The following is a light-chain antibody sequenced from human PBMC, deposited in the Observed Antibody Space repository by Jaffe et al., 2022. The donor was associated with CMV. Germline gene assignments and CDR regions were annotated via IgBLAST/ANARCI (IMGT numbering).Light chain of an antibody. J-gene: IGKJ1*01. Sequence: DVVMTQSPLSLSVTLGQPASISCRSSQSLVHRDGNIYLNWFQQRPGQSPRRLIYKVSNRDSGVPDRFSGSGSGTDFTLKISRVEAEDVGVYYCMQGTHWPPWTFGQGTKVEIK. CDR3: MQGTHWPPWT. V-gene: IGKV2-30*02. CDR2: KVS. CDR1: QSLVHRDGNIY.